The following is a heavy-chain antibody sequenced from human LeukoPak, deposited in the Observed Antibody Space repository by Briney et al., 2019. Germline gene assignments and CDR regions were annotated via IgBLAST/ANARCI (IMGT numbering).Heavy chain of an antibody. CDR3: ARAGNTMVRGIPYGMDV. V-gene: IGHV4-59*01. CDR1: GGSITSYF. J-gene: IGHJ6*02. CDR2: IYYTGST. D-gene: IGHD3-10*01. Sequence: SETLSLTCTVSGGSITSYFWSWIRQPPGKGLEWIGYIYYTGSTNYNPSLKSRVTISVDTSKNQFSLKLSSVTAADTAVYYCARAGNTMVRGIPYGMDVWGQGTTVTVSS.